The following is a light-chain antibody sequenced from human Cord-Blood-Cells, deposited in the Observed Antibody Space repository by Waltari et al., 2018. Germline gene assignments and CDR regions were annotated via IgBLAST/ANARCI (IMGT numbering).Light chain of an antibody. CDR1: QSVSSY. Sequence: EIVLTQSPAPLSLSPGERATLSCRASQSVSSYLAWYQQKPGQAPRLLIYDASNRATGIPARFSGSGSGTDFTLTISSLEPEDFAVYYCQQRSNWPPITFGQG. CDR2: DAS. J-gene: IGKJ5*01. CDR3: QQRSNWPPIT. V-gene: IGKV3-11*01.